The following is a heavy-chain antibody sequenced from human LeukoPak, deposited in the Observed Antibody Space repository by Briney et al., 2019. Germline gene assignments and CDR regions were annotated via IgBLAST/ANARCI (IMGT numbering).Heavy chain of an antibody. CDR3: ASSTRGYTYGWYYFDY. V-gene: IGHV4-38-2*01. CDR2: KYHSGST. Sequence: SETLSLTCAVPGYSISSGCYWGWIRQPPGKGLEWIGNKYHSGSTYSNPALKSRVTISVDTSKNQFSLKLSSVTAADTAVYYCASSTRGYTYGWYYFDYWGQGTLVTVSS. J-gene: IGHJ4*02. D-gene: IGHD5-18*01. CDR1: GYSISSGCY.